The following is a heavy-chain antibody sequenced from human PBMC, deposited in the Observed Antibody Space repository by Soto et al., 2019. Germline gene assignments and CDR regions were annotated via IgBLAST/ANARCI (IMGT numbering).Heavy chain of an antibody. J-gene: IGHJ3*02. CDR2: IYYSGST. CDR3: ARVGLTSDCSGGSCYLYDAFDI. CDR1: GGSISSGDYY. Sequence: PSETLSLTCTVSGGSISSGDYYWSWIRQPPGKGLEWIGYIYYSGSTYYNPSLKSRVTISVDTSKNQFSLKLSSVTAADTAVYYCARVGLTSDCSGGSCYLYDAFDIWGQGTMVTVSS. D-gene: IGHD2-15*01. V-gene: IGHV4-30-4*01.